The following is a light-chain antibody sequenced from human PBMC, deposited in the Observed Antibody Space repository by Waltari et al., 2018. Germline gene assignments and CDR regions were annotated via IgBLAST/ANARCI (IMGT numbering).Light chain of an antibody. CDR2: KAS. J-gene: IGKJ1*01. CDR3: QQYNSYPWT. Sequence: DIQMTQSPSTLSASVGDRFTITCLASQRITSWLAWYQQIPGKPPKLLIYKASTLESGVPSRFSGSGSGTEFTLTISSLQPDDFATYYCQQYNSYPWTFGHGTKVELK. V-gene: IGKV1-5*03. CDR1: QRITSW.